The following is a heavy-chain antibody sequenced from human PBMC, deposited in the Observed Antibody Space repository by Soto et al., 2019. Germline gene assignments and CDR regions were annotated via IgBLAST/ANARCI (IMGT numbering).Heavy chain of an antibody. CDR2: IYPGDSDT. Sequence: GASLKISCKGSGYSFTNFWIGWVRQMPGKGLDWLGIIYPGDSDTRYNPSFQGQVTISTDNSINTAYLQWNSLKASNTAIYYCAKHISRDFDFWSGLYYYYSMYFWRQVTTVTVSS. J-gene: IGHJ6*02. D-gene: IGHD3-3*01. CDR3: AKHISRDFDFWSGLYYYYSMYF. V-gene: IGHV5-51*01. CDR1: GYSFTNFW.